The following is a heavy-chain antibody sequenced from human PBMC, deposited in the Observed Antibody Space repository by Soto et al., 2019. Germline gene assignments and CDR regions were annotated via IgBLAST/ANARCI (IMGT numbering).Heavy chain of an antibody. CDR1: GGSFSGYY. CDR3: ARGLLGFWSGYYTY. V-gene: IGHV4-34*01. D-gene: IGHD3-3*01. Sequence: SETLSLTCAVYGGSFSGYYWSWIRQPPGKGLEWIGEINHSGSTNYNPSLKSRVTISVDTSKNQFSLKLSSVTAADTAVYYCARGLLGFWSGYYTYWGQGTLVTVSS. CDR2: INHSGST. J-gene: IGHJ4*02.